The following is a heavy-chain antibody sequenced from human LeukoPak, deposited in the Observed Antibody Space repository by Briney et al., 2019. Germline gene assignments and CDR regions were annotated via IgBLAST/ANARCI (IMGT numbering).Heavy chain of an antibody. Sequence: SETLSLTCTVSGGSISSGDYYWSWIRQPQGKGLEWIGYIYYSGSTYYNPSLKSRVTISVDTSKNQFSLKLSSVTAADTAVYYCARGTKHRAYNWFDPWGQGTLVTVSS. CDR2: IYYSGST. CDR1: GGSISSGDYY. J-gene: IGHJ5*02. CDR3: ARGTKHRAYNWFDP. V-gene: IGHV4-30-4*01.